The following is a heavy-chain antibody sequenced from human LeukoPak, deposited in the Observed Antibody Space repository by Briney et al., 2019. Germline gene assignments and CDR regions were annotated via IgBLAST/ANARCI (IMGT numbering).Heavy chain of an antibody. D-gene: IGHD3-3*01. Sequence: PGGSLKLSCAASGFTFSGSAMHWVRQASGKGLEWVGRIRSEANSYATAYAASVKGRFTISRDDSENTVYLQMNSLKTEDTAVYYCTRSEGKGFDYWGQGALVTVSS. CDR3: TRSEGKGFDY. V-gene: IGHV3-73*01. CDR1: GFTFSGSA. CDR2: IRSEANSYAT. J-gene: IGHJ4*02.